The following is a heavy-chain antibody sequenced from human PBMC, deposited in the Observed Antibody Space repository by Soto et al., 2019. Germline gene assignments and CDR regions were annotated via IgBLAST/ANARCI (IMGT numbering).Heavy chain of an antibody. J-gene: IGHJ4*02. CDR1: GFILSDCA. D-gene: IGHD6-19*01. Sequence: PGGSLRLSCATSGFILSDCAMNWVRQAPGKGLEWVSYISSSSSVIDYADSGKGRFTVSRDNARNSLYLHLSSLKSEDTAVYYCASRISGPDPLAEDSGVAVAGIDYWGQGTLVTVSS. V-gene: IGHV3-48*01. CDR3: ASRISGPDPLAEDSGVAVAGIDY. CDR2: ISSSSSVI.